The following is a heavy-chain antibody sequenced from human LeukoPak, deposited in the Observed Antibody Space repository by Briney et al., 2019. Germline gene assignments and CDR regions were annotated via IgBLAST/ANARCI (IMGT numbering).Heavy chain of an antibody. CDR2: INHSGST. CDR3: AREGIAARPEYFQH. D-gene: IGHD6-6*01. J-gene: IGHJ1*01. CDR1: GGSFSGYY. Sequence: SETLPLTCAVYGGSFSGYYWSWIRQPPGKGLEWIGEINHSGSTNYNPSLKSRVTISVDTSKNQFSLKLSSVTAADTAVYYCAREGIAARPEYFQHWGQGTLVTVSS. V-gene: IGHV4-34*01.